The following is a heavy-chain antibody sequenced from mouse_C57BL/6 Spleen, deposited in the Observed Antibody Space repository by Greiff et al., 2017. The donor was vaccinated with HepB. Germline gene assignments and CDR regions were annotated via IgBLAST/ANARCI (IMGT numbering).Heavy chain of an antibody. Sequence: VQLQQSGPELVKPGASVKISCKASGYAFSSSWMNWVKQRPGKGLEWIGRIYPGDGDTNYNGKVKGKATLTADKSSSTAYMQLSSLTSEDSAVYFCARDYYGYDDDYWGQGTTLTVSS. D-gene: IGHD2-2*01. V-gene: IGHV1-82*01. CDR1: GYAFSSSW. CDR3: ARDYYGYDDDY. CDR2: IYPGDGDT. J-gene: IGHJ2*01.